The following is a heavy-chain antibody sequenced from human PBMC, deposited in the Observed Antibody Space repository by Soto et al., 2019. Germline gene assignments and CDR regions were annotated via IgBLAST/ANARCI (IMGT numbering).Heavy chain of an antibody. CDR1: GCTFSSYA. Sequence: VGSLRLSCAASGCTFSSYAMSWGRQAPGKGLEWVSAISGSGGSTYYADSVKGRFTISRDNSKNTLYLQMNSLRAEDTAVYYCAKDPGRLRYFEWLSAFDIWGQVTMVTFSS. CDR3: AKDPGRLRYFEWLSAFDI. D-gene: IGHD3-9*01. CDR2: ISGSGGST. V-gene: IGHV3-23*01. J-gene: IGHJ3*02.